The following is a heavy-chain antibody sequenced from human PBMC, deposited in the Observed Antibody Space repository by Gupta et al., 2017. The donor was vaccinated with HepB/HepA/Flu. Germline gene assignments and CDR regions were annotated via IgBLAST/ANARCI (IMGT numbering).Heavy chain of an antibody. Sequence: EVQLEESGGGLVQPGGSLSLSCAASAFSFSNDWMNWVRQASGKGLEWVANINPDGSVRRYVDSVKGRFIISRDNAKNSLYLQMSSLRAEDTAVYYCVRVDISWGQGTLVTVSP. CDR2: INPDGSVR. V-gene: IGHV3-7*01. CDR1: AFSFSNDW. D-gene: IGHD2-2*03. CDR3: VRVDIS. J-gene: IGHJ5*02.